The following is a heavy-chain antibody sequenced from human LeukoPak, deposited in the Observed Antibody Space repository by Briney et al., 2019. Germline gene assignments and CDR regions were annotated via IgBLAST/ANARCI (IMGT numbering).Heavy chain of an antibody. J-gene: IGHJ4*02. CDR1: GFTFSSFA. V-gene: IGHV3-64D*09. Sequence: GGSLRLSCSASGFTFSSFAMFWVRQAPGKGLEYVSGISSDGGRTNYTDSVKARFTISRDNSKVTLYLQMTSLRPEDTAIYYCVKDPSGNYFYFDYWGQGTLVTVSS. CDR3: VKDPSGNYFYFDY. CDR2: ISSDGGRT. D-gene: IGHD1-26*01.